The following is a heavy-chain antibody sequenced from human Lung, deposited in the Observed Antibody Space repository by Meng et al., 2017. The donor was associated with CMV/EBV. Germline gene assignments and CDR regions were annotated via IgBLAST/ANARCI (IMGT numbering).Heavy chain of an antibody. CDR1: GFTFDTYG. CDR2: IRHDGSNK. J-gene: IGHJ4*02. D-gene: IGHD3-16*01. Sequence: GGSLRLXCAASGFTFDTYGMHWVRQAPGKGLEWLAFIRHDGSNKFYGDSVKGRFTVSRDNSKNTLYLQMNSLGAEETAIYYCAKDQLLFGGPNAYFDDWRQAXLAIFSS. CDR3: AKDQLLFGGPNAYFDD. V-gene: IGHV3-30*02.